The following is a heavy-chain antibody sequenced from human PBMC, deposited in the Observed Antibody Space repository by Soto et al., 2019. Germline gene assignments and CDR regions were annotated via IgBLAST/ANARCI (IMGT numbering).Heavy chain of an antibody. Sequence: EVQLVESGGGLVDPGGSLRLSCAASGFASSIHWMSWVRQAPGKGLEWLANIKQDGSEKSYVDSVKGRFTISRDNAENSVYLQMNSLRAEDTAVYYCTRQGGWEILGGFDCWGQGTLVTVSS. CDR1: GFASSIHW. CDR2: IKQDGSEK. J-gene: IGHJ4*02. CDR3: TRQGGWEILGGFDC. D-gene: IGHD1-26*01. V-gene: IGHV3-7*01.